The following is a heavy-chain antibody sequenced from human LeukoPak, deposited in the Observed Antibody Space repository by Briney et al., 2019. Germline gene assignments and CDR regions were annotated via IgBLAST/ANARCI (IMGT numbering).Heavy chain of an antibody. J-gene: IGHJ4*02. V-gene: IGHV4-31*03. CDR1: GGSISSGGYY. CDR3: ARDAPGPGIAAAGTRFGFDY. CDR2: IYYSGST. D-gene: IGHD6-13*01. Sequence: PSQTLSLTCTVSGGSISSGGYYWSWIRQHPGKGLEWIGYIYYSGSTYYNPSLKSRVTISVDTSKNQFSLKLSSVTAADTAVYYCARDAPGPGIAAAGTRFGFDYWGQGTLVTVSS.